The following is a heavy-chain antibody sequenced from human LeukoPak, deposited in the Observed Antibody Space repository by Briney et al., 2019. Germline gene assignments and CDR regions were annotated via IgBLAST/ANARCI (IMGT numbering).Heavy chain of an antibody. Sequence: APVKVSCKASGGTFSSYAISWVRQAPGQGLEWMGIINPSGGSTSYAQKFQGRVTMTRDTSTSTVYMELSSLRSEDTAVYYCARVAAAANWFDPWGQGTLVTVSS. D-gene: IGHD6-13*01. CDR2: INPSGGST. CDR3: ARVAAAANWFDP. V-gene: IGHV1-46*01. J-gene: IGHJ5*02. CDR1: GGTFSSYA.